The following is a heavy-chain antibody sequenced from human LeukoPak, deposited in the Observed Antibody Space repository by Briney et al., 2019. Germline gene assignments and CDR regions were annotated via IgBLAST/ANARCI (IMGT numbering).Heavy chain of an antibody. CDR1: GGTFSSYA. D-gene: IGHD3-22*01. J-gene: IGHJ4*02. CDR2: IIPIFGTA. CDR3: ARGSYYYDSSGYFDY. V-gene: IGHV1-69*05. Sequence: SSVKVSRKASGGTFSSYAISWVRQAPGQGLEWMGRIIPIFGTANYAQKFQGRVTITTDESTSTAYMELSSLRSEDTAVYYCARGSYYYDSSGYFDYWGQGTLVTVSS.